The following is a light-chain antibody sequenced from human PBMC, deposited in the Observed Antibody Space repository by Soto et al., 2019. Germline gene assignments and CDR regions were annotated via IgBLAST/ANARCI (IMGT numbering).Light chain of an antibody. CDR3: CSYAGTSYV. CDR2: EVN. Sequence: QSVLTQRASVSGSPGQSITISCTGTTSDVGSYDSVSWYQHHPGKAPKLMIYEVNKRPSGVSIRFSGSKSGNTASLTISGLQAEDEADYYCCSYAGTSYVFGAGTKHTVL. V-gene: IGLV2-23*02. CDR1: TSDVGSYDS. J-gene: IGLJ1*01.